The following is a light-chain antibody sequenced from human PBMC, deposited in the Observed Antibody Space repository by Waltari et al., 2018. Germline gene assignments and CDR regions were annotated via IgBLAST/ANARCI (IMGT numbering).Light chain of an antibody. CDR1: QSVSSY. V-gene: IGKV3-11*02. CDR2: DAS. CDR3: QQRASWPVT. J-gene: IGKJ5*01. Sequence: EIVLTQSPATLSLSPGDSAALSCRASQSVSSYLAWYQQKPGQAPRLLSVDASNRATGIPARFGAYGSGRGFSLTISRLEPEDFAVYYCQQRASWPVTFGQGTRLEIK.